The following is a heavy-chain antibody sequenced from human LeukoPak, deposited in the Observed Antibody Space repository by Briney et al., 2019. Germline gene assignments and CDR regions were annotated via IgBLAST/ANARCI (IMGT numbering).Heavy chain of an antibody. V-gene: IGHV4-34*01. J-gene: IGHJ6*02. D-gene: IGHD6-6*01. Sequence: SETLSLTCAVYGGSFSGYYWSWIRQPPGKGLEWIGEINHSGSTNYNPSLKGRVTISVDTSKNQFSLKLSSVTAADTAVYYCARVSIAARPRNYYYYYYGMDVWGQGTTVTVSS. CDR1: GGSFSGYY. CDR3: ARVSIAARPRNYYYYYYGMDV. CDR2: INHSGST.